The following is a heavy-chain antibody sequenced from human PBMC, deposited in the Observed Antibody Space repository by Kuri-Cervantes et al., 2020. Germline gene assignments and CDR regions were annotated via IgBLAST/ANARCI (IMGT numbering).Heavy chain of an antibody. CDR1: GYTFTSYG. CDR2: ISAYNANT. V-gene: IGHV1-18*01. Sequence: ASVKVSCKASGYTFTSYGFSWVRQAPGQGLEWMGWISAYNANTNYAQRLQGRVTMTTDTSTSTAYMELRSPRSDDTAVYYCARDLEGSEYPAPFDYWGQGTLVTVSS. J-gene: IGHJ4*02. CDR3: ARDLEGSEYPAPFDY. D-gene: IGHD2-15*01.